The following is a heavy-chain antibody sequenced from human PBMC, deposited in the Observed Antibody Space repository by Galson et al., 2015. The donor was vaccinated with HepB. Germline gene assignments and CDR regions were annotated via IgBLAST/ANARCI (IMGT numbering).Heavy chain of an antibody. V-gene: IGHV3-11*06. J-gene: IGHJ4*02. CDR1: GFSFSDYD. CDR3: ATSDTVLGTFFDY. CDR2: IGSSSST. D-gene: IGHD2-8*02. Sequence: SLRLSCAASGFSFSDYDMSWIRQAPGKGLEWISYIGSSSSTKYADSVKGRLTISRDNAKNSLYLQMNSLRAEDTAVYYCATSDTVLGTFFDYWGQGTLVTVSS.